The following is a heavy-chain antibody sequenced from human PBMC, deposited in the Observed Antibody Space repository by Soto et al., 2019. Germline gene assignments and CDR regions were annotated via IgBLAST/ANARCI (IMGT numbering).Heavy chain of an antibody. J-gene: IGHJ6*02. D-gene: IGHD2-8*01. CDR2: IIGRRRYT. CDR1: GFTFDSSV. Sequence: XGSLRLSCAASGFTFDSSVMSWVRQAPGKGLEWLSLIIGRRRYTDYADSVKGRFTISRDNSKNTLYLQMNSLRVEDTAVYYCAKAPPSEIMQPDYGMDVSGQGTTATVSS. V-gene: IGHV3-23*01. CDR3: AKAPPSEIMQPDYGMDV.